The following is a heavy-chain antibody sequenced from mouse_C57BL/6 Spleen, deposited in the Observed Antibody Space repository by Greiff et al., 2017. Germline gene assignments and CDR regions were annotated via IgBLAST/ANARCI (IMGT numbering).Heavy chain of an antibody. J-gene: IGHJ4*01. CDR1: GFTFSDYY. D-gene: IGHD2-4*01. CDR3: ARVGDYEDYYAMDY. CDR2: INYDGSST. Sequence: EVKLVESEGGLVQPGSSMKLSCTASGFTFSDYYMAWVRQVPEKGLEWVANINYDGSSTYYLDSLKSRFIISRDNAKNILYLQMSSLKSEDTATYYCARVGDYEDYYAMDYWGQGTSVTVSS. V-gene: IGHV5-16*01.